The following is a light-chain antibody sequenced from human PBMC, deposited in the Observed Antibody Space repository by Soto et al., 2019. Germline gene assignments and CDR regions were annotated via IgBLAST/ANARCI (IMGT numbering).Light chain of an antibody. CDR2: GAS. J-gene: IGKJ2*01. V-gene: IGKV3-15*01. Sequence: EIVMTQSPATLSVSPGERATLSCRASQSVSSNLAWYQQKPGQAPRLLIYGASTRATGIPARFSGSVSGTEFTLTISSLQSEDFAVYYCQQDNNWPPYTFGQGTKLEIK. CDR3: QQDNNWPPYT. CDR1: QSVSSN.